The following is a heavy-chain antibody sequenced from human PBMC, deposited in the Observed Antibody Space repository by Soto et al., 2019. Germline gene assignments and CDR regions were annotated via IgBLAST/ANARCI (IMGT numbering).Heavy chain of an antibody. CDR3: ARGKYYYDVSGNFDY. V-gene: IGHV1-69*02. Sequence: QVQLVQSGAEVKRPGSSVKVSCKASGGTFSSYTFSWVRQAHGQGLEWMGRVIPILGITNYAQTFQGIVAITADKFTSTAYMELSSLRSEDTAMYYCARGKYYYDVSGNFDYWGQGTLVTVSS. J-gene: IGHJ4*02. CDR1: GGTFSSYT. D-gene: IGHD3-22*01. CDR2: VIPILGIT.